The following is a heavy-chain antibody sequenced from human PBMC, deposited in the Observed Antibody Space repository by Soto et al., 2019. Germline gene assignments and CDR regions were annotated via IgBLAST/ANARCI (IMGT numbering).Heavy chain of an antibody. CDR1: GGTFSSYA. D-gene: IGHD5-18*01. V-gene: IGHV1-69*06. Sequence: QVQLVQSGAEVKKPGSSVKVSCKASGGTFSSYAISWVRQAPGQGLEWMGGIIPIFGTANYAQKFQGRVTINADKSTSTAYMDLSSLRSEDTAVYYCARDPGYSYGYGGVGGNWFDPWCQGTLVTVS. J-gene: IGHJ5*02. CDR3: ARDPGYSYGYGGVGGNWFDP. CDR2: IIPIFGTA.